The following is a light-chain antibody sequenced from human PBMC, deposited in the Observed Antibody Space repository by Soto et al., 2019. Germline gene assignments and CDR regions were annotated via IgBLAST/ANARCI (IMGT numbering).Light chain of an antibody. CDR1: SSDVGGYNY. V-gene: IGLV2-8*01. Sequence: QSVLSQPPPASGSRGQSVTISCTGTSSDVGGYNYVSWYQRHPGKAPKLMSYEVSKRPSGVPDRFSASKSGHTASLTVSGLQSYLLSVYCCTSYPPSFHLAVF. CDR2: EVS. J-gene: IGLJ3*02. CDR3: TSYPPSFHLAV.